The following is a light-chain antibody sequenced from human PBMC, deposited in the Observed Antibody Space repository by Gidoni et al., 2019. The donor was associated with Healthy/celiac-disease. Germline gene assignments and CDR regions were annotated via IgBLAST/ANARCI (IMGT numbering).Light chain of an antibody. Sequence: DIEMTQSPLSLPVTPGEPASIPCRSSQSLMQSNGYNYFEWYQQKPGQSPQLLIYLCSKQASGVPDRFSGSGSGTDFTLKISIVEAEYVGVYYCMQALQSWTFGQXTKVEIK. CDR1: QSLMQSNGYNY. CDR2: LCS. V-gene: IGKV2-28*01. J-gene: IGKJ1*01. CDR3: MQALQSWT.